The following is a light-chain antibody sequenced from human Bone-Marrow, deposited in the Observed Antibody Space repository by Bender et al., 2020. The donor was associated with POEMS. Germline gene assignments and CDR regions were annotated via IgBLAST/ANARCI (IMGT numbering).Light chain of an antibody. Sequence: SYELTQPPSVSVSPGQTARVTCSGDALSKQYAYWYQQKPGQAPVLLICKDTERPSGISERFSGSSSGTTVTLTISGVLAEDEADYYCQSAASSSAPWVFGGGTKLTVL. CDR3: QSAASSSAPWV. CDR2: KDT. CDR1: ALSKQY. J-gene: IGLJ3*02. V-gene: IGLV3-25*03.